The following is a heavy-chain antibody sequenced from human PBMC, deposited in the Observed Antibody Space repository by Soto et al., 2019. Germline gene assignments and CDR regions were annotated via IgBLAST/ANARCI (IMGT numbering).Heavy chain of an antibody. CDR1: GFTFSDFG. J-gene: IGHJ4*01. CDR3: AKTATYVDGYDNTGYSSEDY. CDR2: ISHDGSKR. Sequence: GGSLRLSCEVSGFTFSDFGLDWVRQAPGKGLEWVAIISHDGSKRFYADSVKGRFTISRDNSKNTLYLPMSSLRPEDTALYYCAKTATYVDGYDNTGYSSEDYWGHGTLVTVSS. D-gene: IGHD3-22*01. V-gene: IGHV3-30*18.